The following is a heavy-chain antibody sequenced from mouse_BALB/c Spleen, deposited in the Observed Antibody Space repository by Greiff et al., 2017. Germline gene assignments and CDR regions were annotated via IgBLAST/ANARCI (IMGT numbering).Heavy chain of an antibody. CDR1: GYTFTSYY. CDR2: INPSNGGT. Sequence: QVQLQQPGAELVKPGASVKLSCKASGYTFTSYYMYWVKQRPGQGLEWIGGINPSNGGTNFNEKFKSKATLTVDKSSSTAYMQLSILTSEDSAVYYCTINYDGGLAYWGQGTLVPVSA. J-gene: IGHJ3*01. D-gene: IGHD2-4*01. V-gene: IGHV1S16*01. CDR3: TINYDGGLAY.